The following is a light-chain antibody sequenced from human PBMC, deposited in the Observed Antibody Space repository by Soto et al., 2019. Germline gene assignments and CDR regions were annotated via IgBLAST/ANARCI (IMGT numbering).Light chain of an antibody. CDR3: QQFGSSPQT. V-gene: IGKV3-20*01. CDR1: QSASSGY. Sequence: EIVLTQSPGTLSLSPGGXXXXXXXXSQSASSGYLAWYQQKPGQAPRLLIYGASSRATGIPDRFSGSGSGTDFTLTISRLEPEDFAVYYCQQFGSSPQTFGQGT. CDR2: GAS. J-gene: IGKJ1*01.